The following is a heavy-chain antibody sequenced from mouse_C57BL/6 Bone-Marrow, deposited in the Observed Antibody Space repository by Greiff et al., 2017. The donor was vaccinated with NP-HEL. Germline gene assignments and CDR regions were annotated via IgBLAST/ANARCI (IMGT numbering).Heavy chain of an antibody. V-gene: IGHV1-81*01. Sequence: QVQLKQSGAELARPGASVKLSCKASGYTFTSYGISWVKQRTGQGLEWIGEIYPRSGNTYYNEKFKGKATLTADKSYSTAYTGLRSLTSEDAAFYFCANPMDYWGQGTSVTVSS. D-gene: IGHD6-1*01. CDR2: IYPRSGNT. CDR3: ANPMDY. CDR1: GYTFTSYG. J-gene: IGHJ4*01.